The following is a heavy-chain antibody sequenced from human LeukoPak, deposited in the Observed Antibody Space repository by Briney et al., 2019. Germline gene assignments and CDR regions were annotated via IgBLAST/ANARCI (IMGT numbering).Heavy chain of an antibody. Sequence: GGSLRLSCAASGFTFSSYWMSWVRQAPGKGLEWVANIKQDGSEKYYVDSVKGRFTISRDNAKNSLYLQMNSLRAEDTAVYYCARVSWPPGSSWYYFDYWGQGTLVTVSS. CDR1: GFTFSSYW. CDR3: ARVSWPPGSSWYYFDY. V-gene: IGHV3-7*03. CDR2: IKQDGSEK. D-gene: IGHD3-10*01. J-gene: IGHJ4*02.